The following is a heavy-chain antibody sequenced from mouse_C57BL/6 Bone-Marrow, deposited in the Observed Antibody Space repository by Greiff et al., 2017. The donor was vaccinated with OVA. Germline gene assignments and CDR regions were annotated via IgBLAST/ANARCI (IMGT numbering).Heavy chain of an antibody. CDR3: AWDVGY. Sequence: VQLQQPGAELVKPGASVKLSCKASGYTFTSYWMQWVKQRPGQGLEWIGEIDPSDSYTNYNQKFKGKATLTVDTSSSTAYMQLSSLTSEDSAVYYCAWDVGYWGQGTTLTVSS. V-gene: IGHV1-50*01. CDR2: IDPSDSYT. J-gene: IGHJ2*01. CDR1: GYTFTSYW. D-gene: IGHD4-1*01.